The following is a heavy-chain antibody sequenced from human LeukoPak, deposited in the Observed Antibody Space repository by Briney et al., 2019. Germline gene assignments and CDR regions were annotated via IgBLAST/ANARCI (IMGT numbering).Heavy chain of an antibody. CDR3: ARAGDSLGAFDI. V-gene: IGHV3-30*04. CDR2: ISYDGSNT. Sequence: GRSLRLSCAAPGFTFSSYVMHWVRAAPDKGVGRVAVISYDGSNTYYADSVKGGFTISRDNSKNTLYLQKNSLRAEDTAVYYCARAGDSLGAFDIWGQGTMVTVSS. CDR1: GFTFSSYV. D-gene: IGHD3-10*01. J-gene: IGHJ3*02.